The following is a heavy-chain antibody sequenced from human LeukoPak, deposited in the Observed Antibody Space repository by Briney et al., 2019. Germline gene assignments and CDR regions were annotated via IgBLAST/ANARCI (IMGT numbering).Heavy chain of an antibody. V-gene: IGHV4-30-2*01. Sequence: PSETLSLTCTASGGSISSSSYYWGWIRQPPGKGLEWIGYIYHSGSTYYNPSLKSRVTISVDRSKNQFSLKLSSVTAADTAVYYCARGWRGGDYFDYWGQGTLVTVSS. CDR3: ARGWRGGDYFDY. CDR1: GGSISSSSYY. CDR2: IYHSGST. J-gene: IGHJ4*02. D-gene: IGHD3-16*01.